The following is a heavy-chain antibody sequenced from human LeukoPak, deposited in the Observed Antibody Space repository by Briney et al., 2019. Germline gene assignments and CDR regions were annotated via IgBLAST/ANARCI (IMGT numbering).Heavy chain of an antibody. D-gene: IGHD1-7*01. CDR2: IYPGDSDT. CDR1: GYSFTSYW. V-gene: IGHV5-51*01. J-gene: IGHJ6*03. CDR3: ARRNNWNYQPYYYYYMDV. Sequence: GESLKISCKASGYSFTSYWIGWVRQMPGKGLEWMGIIYPGDSDTRYSPSFQGQVTISADKSISTAYLQWSSLKASDTAMYYCARRNNWNYQPYYYYYMDVWGKGTTVTVSS.